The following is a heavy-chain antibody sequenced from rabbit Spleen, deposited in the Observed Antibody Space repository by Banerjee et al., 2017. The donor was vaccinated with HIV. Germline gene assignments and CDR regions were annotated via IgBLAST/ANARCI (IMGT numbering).Heavy chain of an antibody. CDR3: ARGYANSSSGLPTYYFNL. V-gene: IGHV1S45*01. D-gene: IGHD1-1*01. Sequence: EQLEESGGDLVKPEGSLTLTCTASGFDFSSSYYMCWVRQAPGKGLELIACIDTSSVNTADATWAKGRFTISKTSSTTVTLQMTSLTAADTATYFCARGYANSSSGLPTYYFNLWGQGTLVTVS. CDR1: GFDFSSSYY. J-gene: IGHJ4*01. CDR2: IDTSSVNT.